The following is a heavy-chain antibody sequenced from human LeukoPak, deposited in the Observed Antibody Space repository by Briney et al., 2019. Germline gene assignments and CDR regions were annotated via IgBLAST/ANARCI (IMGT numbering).Heavy chain of an antibody. Sequence: SETLSLTCAVYGGSFSGYYWSWIRQPPGKGLEWIGEINHSGSTNYNPSLKSRVTISVDTSKNQFSLKLSSVTAADTAVYYCARGPPRHSSSSWERYNWFDPWGQGTLVTVSS. J-gene: IGHJ5*02. CDR1: GGSFSGYY. CDR3: ARGPPRHSSSSWERYNWFDP. CDR2: INHSGST. D-gene: IGHD6-6*01. V-gene: IGHV4-34*01.